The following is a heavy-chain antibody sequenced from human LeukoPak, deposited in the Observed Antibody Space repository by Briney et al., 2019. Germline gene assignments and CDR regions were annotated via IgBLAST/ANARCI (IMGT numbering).Heavy chain of an antibody. CDR2: ISSDGVST. V-gene: IGHV3-64*01. CDR3: AREDDYTSGWTSFDY. J-gene: IGHJ4*02. CDR1: GFTFSTYE. Sequence: PGGSLRLSCAASGFTFSTYEMYWVRQAPGKGLEYVSVISSDGVSTYYANSVKGRFTISRDNSKNTPYLQMGSLRAEDMAVYYCAREDDYTSGWTSFDYWGQGTLVTVSS. D-gene: IGHD6-19*01.